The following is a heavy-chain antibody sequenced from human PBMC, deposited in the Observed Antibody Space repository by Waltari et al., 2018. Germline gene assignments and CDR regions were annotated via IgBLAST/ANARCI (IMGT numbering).Heavy chain of an antibody. CDR2: IYTSGTT. CDR3: ARDVTAYYYYGMDV. J-gene: IGHJ6*02. Sequence: QVQLQEAGPGLVKPSQTLSLTCTVSGGSISSGGYYWTWIRQPAGKGLEWIGRIYTSGTTNSNPSLIIRVILSRDTSKNQFSLKLSSVTAADTAVYYCARDVTAYYYYGMDVWGQGTPVTVSS. CDR1: GGSISSGGYY. V-gene: IGHV4-61*02. D-gene: IGHD2-21*02.